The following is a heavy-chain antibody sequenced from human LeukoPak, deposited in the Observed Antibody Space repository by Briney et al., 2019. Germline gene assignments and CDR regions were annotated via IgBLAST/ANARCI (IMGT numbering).Heavy chain of an antibody. Sequence: PSETLSLTCTVSGGSINSNYWSWIRQPPGKGLEWIAYIYETGNSDYNPSLKSRVAVSIDTSKSQVSLKLSSVTAADTAVYYCARHPVASPFDYWGQGTLVTVSS. J-gene: IGHJ4*02. CDR2: IYETGNS. D-gene: IGHD2-21*01. CDR1: GGSINSNY. CDR3: ARHPVASPFDY. V-gene: IGHV4-59*08.